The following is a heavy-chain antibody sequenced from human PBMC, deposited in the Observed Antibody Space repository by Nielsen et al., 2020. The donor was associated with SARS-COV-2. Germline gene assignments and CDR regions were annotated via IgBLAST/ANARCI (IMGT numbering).Heavy chain of an antibody. J-gene: IGHJ4*02. Sequence: LKISCAASGFTFDDYAMHWVRQAPGKGLEWVSGISWNSGSIGYADSVKGRFTISRDNAKNSLYLQMNSLRAEDTALYYCAKDIGYSSGGSDYWGQGTLVTVSS. CDR3: AKDIGYSSGGSDY. CDR2: ISWNSGSI. CDR1: GFTFDDYA. D-gene: IGHD6-19*01. V-gene: IGHV3-9*01.